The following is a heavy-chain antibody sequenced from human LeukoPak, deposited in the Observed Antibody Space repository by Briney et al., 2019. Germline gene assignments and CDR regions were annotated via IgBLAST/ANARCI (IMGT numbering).Heavy chain of an antibody. CDR3: AKTRGVFN. Sequence: PGGSLRLSCAASGFTFSSCGFNWVRQAPGKGLEWVSSISSSSSYIYYADSVKGRFTISRDNAKNSLYLQMNSLRAEDTAVYYCAKTRGVFNWGQGTLVTVSS. V-gene: IGHV3-21*01. D-gene: IGHD3-3*01. CDR1: GFTFSSCG. CDR2: ISSSSSYI. J-gene: IGHJ4*02.